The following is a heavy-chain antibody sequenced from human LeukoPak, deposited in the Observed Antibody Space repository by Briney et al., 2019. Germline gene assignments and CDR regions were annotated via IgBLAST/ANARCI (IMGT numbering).Heavy chain of an antibody. D-gene: IGHD5-12*01. CDR3: ARAAGYSGYDSPDGNY. CDR2: IYTSGST. V-gene: IGHV3-53*01. CDR1: GFTVSNNY. J-gene: IGHJ4*02. Sequence: GGSLRLSCAASGFTVSNNYMSWVRQAPGKGLEWVSVIYTSGSTYYADSVRGRFTISRDSSKNTLYLQMNRLRAGDTAVYYCARAAGYSGYDSPDGNYWGQGTLVTVSS.